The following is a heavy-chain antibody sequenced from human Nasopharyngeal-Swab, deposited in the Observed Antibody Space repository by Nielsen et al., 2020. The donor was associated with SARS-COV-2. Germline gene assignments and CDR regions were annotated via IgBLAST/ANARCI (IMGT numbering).Heavy chain of an antibody. V-gene: IGHV5-51*01. D-gene: IGHD4-17*01. Sequence: GESLKISCQGSGYNFRNYWIGWVRQMSGKGLEWMGIIFPGDSDTIYSPSFQGQVTLSADKSISTAYLQWTSLKASDGATYYCVRGDTVTADFWGQGTLVTVSS. CDR3: VRGDTVTADF. J-gene: IGHJ4*02. CDR1: GYNFRNYW. CDR2: IFPGDSDT.